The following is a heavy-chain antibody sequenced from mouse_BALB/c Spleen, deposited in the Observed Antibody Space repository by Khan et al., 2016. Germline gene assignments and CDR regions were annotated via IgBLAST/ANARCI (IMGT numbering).Heavy chain of an antibody. J-gene: IGHJ1*01. CDR1: GYTFTNYV. CDR2: INPYNDDT. D-gene: IGHD2-4*01. CDR3: ARFDDDGDWYFDG. Sequence: VQLQQSGPELVKPGASVKMSCKASGYTFTNYVIHWVKQKPGQGLEWIGYINPYNDDTKYNEKFKGKATLTSDKSSSTAYMELSSLTSEDSAVYYCARFDDDGDWYFDGWGAGTTVTVSS. V-gene: IGHV1S136*01.